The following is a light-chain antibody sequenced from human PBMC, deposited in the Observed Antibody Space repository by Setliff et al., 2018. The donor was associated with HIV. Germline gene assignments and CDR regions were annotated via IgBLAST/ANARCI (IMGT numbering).Light chain of an antibody. Sequence: NFMLTQPHSVSESPGKTVIISCTRSSGNIASNYVQWYQQRPGSSPTTVIYEDDKRPSGVPDRLSGSIDSSSNSASPTISGLKTEDEADYYCQSYNSDIVIFGGGTKVTVL. J-gene: IGLJ2*01. CDR2: EDD. V-gene: IGLV6-57*01. CDR3: QSYNSDIVI. CDR1: SGNIASNY.